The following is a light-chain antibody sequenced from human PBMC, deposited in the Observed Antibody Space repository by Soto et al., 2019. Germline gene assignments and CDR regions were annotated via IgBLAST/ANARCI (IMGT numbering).Light chain of an antibody. CDR3: FSYAGDSVYV. CDR2: EVT. Sequence: QSALTQPASVSGSPRQSITISCTGTNSGVGSYNLVSWFQQHPGKAPKLVIYEVTKRPSGVSDRFSGSKSGNTASLTISGLQAEDEADYYCFSYAGDSVYVFGTRTNFAVL. V-gene: IGLV2-23*02. CDR1: NSGVGSYNL. J-gene: IGLJ1*01.